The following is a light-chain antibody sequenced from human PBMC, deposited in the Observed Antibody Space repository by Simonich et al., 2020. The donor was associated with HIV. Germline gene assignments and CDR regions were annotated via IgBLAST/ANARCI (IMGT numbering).Light chain of an antibody. J-gene: IGKJ3*01. CDR1: QSVLYSSKNKNY. CDR3: QQYFTTPPT. V-gene: IGKV4-1*01. Sequence: DIVMTQSPDSLAVSLGERATINCKSSQSVLYSSKNKNYLAWYQQKPGQPPQLLIYWASTRESGDPDRFSGSGSGTDFTLTISSLQAEDVAVYYCQQYFTTPPTFGPGTKVDIK. CDR2: WAS.